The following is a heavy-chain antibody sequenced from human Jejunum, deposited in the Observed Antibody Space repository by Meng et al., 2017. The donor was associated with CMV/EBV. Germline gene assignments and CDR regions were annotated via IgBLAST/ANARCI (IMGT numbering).Heavy chain of an antibody. J-gene: IGHJ4*02. V-gene: IGHV3-66*01. CDR2: IYSSGTT. D-gene: IGHD6-19*01. Sequence: EVQLVESGGDLVQPGGSLRPACGGSGFTVSNNYMSWVRQAPGKGLEWISVIYSSGTTYYTDSVKGRFIISRDNSKNTVFLQMNSLRGEDTGVYYCAKEQSIGIAVTGIFDFWGQGALVTVS. CDR1: GFTVSNNY. CDR3: AKEQSIGIAVTGIFDF.